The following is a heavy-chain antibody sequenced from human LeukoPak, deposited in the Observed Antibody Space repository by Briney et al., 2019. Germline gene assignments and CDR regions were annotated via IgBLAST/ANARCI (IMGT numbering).Heavy chain of an antibody. CDR2: INHSGST. CDR3: ARRRITMVRGVIIASWFDP. J-gene: IGHJ5*02. V-gene: IGHV4-34*01. CDR1: GGSFSGYY. D-gene: IGHD3-10*01. Sequence: SETLSLTCAVYGGSFSGYYWSWIRQPPGKGLEWIGEINHSGSTNYNPSLKSRVTISVDTSKNQFSLKLSSVTAADTAVYYCARRRITMVRGVIIASWFDPWGQGTLVTVSS.